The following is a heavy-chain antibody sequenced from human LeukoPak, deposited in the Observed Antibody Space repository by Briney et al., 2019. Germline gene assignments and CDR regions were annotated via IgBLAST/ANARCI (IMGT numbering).Heavy chain of an antibody. CDR3: ARDTDVLRYFDWPNYFDY. CDR2: IYYSGST. D-gene: IGHD3-9*01. V-gene: IGHV4-59*12. CDR1: GGSISSYY. Sequence: PSETLSLTCAVSGGSISSYYWSWIRQPPGKGLEWIGYIYYSGSTNYNPSLKSRVTISVDKSKNQFSLKLSSVTAADTAVYYCARDTDVLRYFDWPNYFDYWGQGTLVTVSS. J-gene: IGHJ4*02.